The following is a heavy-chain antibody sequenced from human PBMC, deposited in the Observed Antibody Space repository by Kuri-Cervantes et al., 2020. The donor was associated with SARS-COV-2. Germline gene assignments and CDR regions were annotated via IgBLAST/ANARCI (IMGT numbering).Heavy chain of an antibody. CDR1: GFTFSSYG. CDR2: IRYDGSNK. CDR3: ARALTGDDAFDI. Sequence: GGSLRLSCAASGFTFSSYGMHWVRQAPGKGLEWVAFIRYDGSNKYYADSVKGRFTISRHNSKNTLYLQMNSLRAEDTAVYYCARALTGDDAFDIWGQGTMVTVSS. D-gene: IGHD7-27*01. J-gene: IGHJ3*02. V-gene: IGHV3-30*02.